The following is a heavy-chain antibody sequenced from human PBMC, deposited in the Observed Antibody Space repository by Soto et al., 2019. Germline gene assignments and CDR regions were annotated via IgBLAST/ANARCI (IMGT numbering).Heavy chain of an antibody. CDR2: ISYDGSNK. D-gene: IGHD3-10*01. J-gene: IGHJ6*02. Sequence: QVQLVESGGGVVQPGRSLRLSCAASGFTFSSYAMHWVRQAPGKGLEWVAVISYDGSNKYYADSVKGRFTISRDNSKNTLYLQMNSLRAEDTAVYYCARGGVEGSGRGQDYSYYYCMDVWGQGTTVTVSS. V-gene: IGHV3-30-3*01. CDR1: GFTFSSYA. CDR3: ARGGVEGSGRGQDYSYYYCMDV.